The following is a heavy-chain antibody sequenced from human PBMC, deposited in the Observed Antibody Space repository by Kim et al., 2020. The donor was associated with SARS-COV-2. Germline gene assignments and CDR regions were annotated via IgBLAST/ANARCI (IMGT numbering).Heavy chain of an antibody. CDR2: IYSGGST. D-gene: IGHD2-8*01. V-gene: IGHV3-53*01. Sequence: GGSLRLSCAASGFTVSSNYMSWVRQAPGKGLEWVSVIYSGGSTYYADSVKGRFTISRDNSKNTLYLQMNSLRAEDTAVYYCARANAIKVEWENYYYYYGMDVWGQGTTVTVSS. CDR1: GFTVSSNY. J-gene: IGHJ6*02. CDR3: ARANAIKVEWENYYYYYGMDV.